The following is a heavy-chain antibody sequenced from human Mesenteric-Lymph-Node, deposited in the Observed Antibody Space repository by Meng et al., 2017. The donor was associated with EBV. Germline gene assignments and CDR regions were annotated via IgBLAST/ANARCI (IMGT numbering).Heavy chain of an antibody. D-gene: IGHD1-26*01. J-gene: IGHJ2*01. V-gene: IGHV4-4*02. CDR1: GGSISRSNW. CDR3: ARGEIVRGEWYFDL. CDR2: IYHGGST. Sequence: QVPCQASGPGLVRPSGTLSLTCFVSGGSISRSNWWSWVRQSPGKGLEWIGEIYHGGSTNYNPSLKSRVTMSVDKSQNQFSLKLTSVTAADRAIYYCARGEIVRGEWYFDLWGRGTLVTVSS.